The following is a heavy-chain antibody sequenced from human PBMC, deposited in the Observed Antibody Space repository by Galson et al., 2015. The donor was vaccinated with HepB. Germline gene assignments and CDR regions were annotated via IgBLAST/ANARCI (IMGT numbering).Heavy chain of an antibody. CDR2: IWYDGSNR. D-gene: IGHD5-18*01. J-gene: IGHJ3*01. CDR3: ARRVYTAMGEPLHF. CDR1: GSTFSGYG. Sequence: SLRLSCAASGSTFSGYGMHWVRQAPGKGLEWVAVIWYDGSNRYYADSVKGRFTISSDNSRNTLYLQMNSLRAEDTAVYYCARRVYTAMGEPLHFWGPGTMVTVSS. V-gene: IGHV3-33*08.